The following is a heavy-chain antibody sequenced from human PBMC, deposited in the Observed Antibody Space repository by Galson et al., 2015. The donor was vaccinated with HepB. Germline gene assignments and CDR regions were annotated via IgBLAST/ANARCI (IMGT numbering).Heavy chain of an antibody. CDR1: GFTFSSYA. J-gene: IGHJ6*02. V-gene: IGHV3-30*04. D-gene: IGHD6-13*01. Sequence: SLRLSCAASGFTFSSYAMHWVRQAPGKGLEWVAVISYDGSNKYYADSVKGRFTISRDNSKNTLYLQMNSLRAEDTAVYYCAGDYASSWYLNHYYGMDVWGQGTTVTVSS. CDR2: ISYDGSNK. CDR3: AGDYASSWYLNHYYGMDV.